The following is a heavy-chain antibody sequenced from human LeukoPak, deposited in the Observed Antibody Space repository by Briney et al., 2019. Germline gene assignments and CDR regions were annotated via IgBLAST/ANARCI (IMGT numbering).Heavy chain of an antibody. J-gene: IGHJ4*02. CDR2: IYTSGST. V-gene: IGHV4-4*07. Sequence: SENLSLTCTVSGGSISSYYWGWIRQPAGKGLEWIGRIYTSGSTNYNPSLKSRVTMSVDTSKNQFSLKLSSVTAADTAVYYCAREDEPSPGRLDYWGQGTLVTVSS. CDR1: GGSISSYY. CDR3: AREDEPSPGRLDY.